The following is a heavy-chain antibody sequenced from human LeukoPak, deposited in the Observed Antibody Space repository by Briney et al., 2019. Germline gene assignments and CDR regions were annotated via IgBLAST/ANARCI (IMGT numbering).Heavy chain of an antibody. J-gene: IGHJ4*01. CDR1: EFDFFSYG. CDR3: ARELPREVTLDY. D-gene: IGHD2-21*02. CDR2: IFTDGSTT. Sequence: GSLRLSCVASEFDFFSYGMQWVRQAPGKGLVWVSRIFTDGSTTSYADSVKGRFTISRDNAKNTLYLEMKSLRVEDTAVYYCARELPREVTLDYWGQGTLVTVSP. V-gene: IGHV3-74*01.